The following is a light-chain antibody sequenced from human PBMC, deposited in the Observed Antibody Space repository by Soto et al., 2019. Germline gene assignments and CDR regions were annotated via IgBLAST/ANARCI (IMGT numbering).Light chain of an antibody. CDR1: QSLSSSY. CDR2: GTS. V-gene: IGKV3-20*01. CDR3: QRFGTSPPWT. Sequence: ETVSTQSPGTLYLSPGERATLSCRASQSLSSSYLAWYQQKPGQAPRLSIYGTSIRATGIPDRFSGSGSGTDFTLTITRLEPEDFAVYYCQRFGTSPPWTFGQGTKVDIK. J-gene: IGKJ1*01.